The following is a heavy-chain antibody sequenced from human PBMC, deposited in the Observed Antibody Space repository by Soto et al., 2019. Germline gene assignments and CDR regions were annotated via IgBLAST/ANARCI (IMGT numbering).Heavy chain of an antibody. V-gene: IGHV1-3*01. CDR3: AREGTDIVVVVAASRGDYYYYYYMDV. D-gene: IGHD2-15*01. CDR1: GYTFTSYA. CDR2: INAGNGNT. Sequence: QVQLVQSGAEVKKPGASVKVSCKASGYTFTSYAMHWVRQAPGQRLEWMGWINAGNGNTKYSQKFQGRVTITRDTSASTAYMELSSLRSEDTAVYYCAREGTDIVVVVAASRGDYYYYYYMDVWGKGTTVTVSS. J-gene: IGHJ6*03.